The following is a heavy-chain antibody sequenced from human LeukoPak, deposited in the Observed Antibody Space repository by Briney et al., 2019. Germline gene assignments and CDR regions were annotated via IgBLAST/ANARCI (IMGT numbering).Heavy chain of an antibody. CDR1: GFTFSSYA. CDR3: AKYGPQDSGSSHFDY. J-gene: IGHJ4*02. D-gene: IGHD1-26*01. CDR2: TRDSGSST. Sequence: GGSLRLSCAASGFTFSSYAMSWVRQAPGKGLEWVSATRDSGSSTHYADSVKGRFTTSRDNSKNTLFLQMNSLRAEDTAIYYCAKYGPQDSGSSHFDYWGQGALVTVSS. V-gene: IGHV3-23*01.